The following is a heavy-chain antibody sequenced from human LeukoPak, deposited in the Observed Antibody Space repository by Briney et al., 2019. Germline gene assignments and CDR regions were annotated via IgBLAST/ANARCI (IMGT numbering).Heavy chain of an antibody. Sequence: SETLSLTCTVSGASIRSYYWTWIRQPPGKGLEWMGSMYHDGCTNYNPSLKSRVTISVDTSENQFSLMLNSVTPADTAVYYCARDTRFYDTSGYFYFDYWGQGALVTVSS. D-gene: IGHD3-22*01. CDR1: GASIRSYY. CDR3: ARDTRFYDTSGYFYFDY. V-gene: IGHV4-59*01. CDR2: MYHDGCT. J-gene: IGHJ4*02.